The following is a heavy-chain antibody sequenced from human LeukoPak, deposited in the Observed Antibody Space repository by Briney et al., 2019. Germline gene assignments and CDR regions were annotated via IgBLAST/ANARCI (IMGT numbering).Heavy chain of an antibody. J-gene: IGHJ4*02. CDR1: GFTFSSYG. CDR2: IRYDGSNK. D-gene: IGHD1-26*01. Sequence: QPGGSLRLSCAASGFTFSSYGMHWVRQAPGKGLEWVAFIRYDGSNKYYADSVKGRFTISRDNSKNTLYLQMNSLRAEDTAVYYCAPTPHSGSYLPLYWGQGTLVTVSS. CDR3: APTPHSGSYLPLY. V-gene: IGHV3-30*02.